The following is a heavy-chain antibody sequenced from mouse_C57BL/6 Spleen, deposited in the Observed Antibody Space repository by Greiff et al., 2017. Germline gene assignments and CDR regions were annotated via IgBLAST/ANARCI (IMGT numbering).Heavy chain of an antibody. Sequence: VQLQQSGPVLVKPGASVKMSCKASGYTFTDYYMNLVKQSHGKSLEWIGVINPYNGGTSYNQKFKGKATLTVDKSSSTAYMELNSLTSEDSAVYYCARGGAQAPFDYWGQGTTLTVSS. CDR3: ARGGAQAPFDY. J-gene: IGHJ2*01. V-gene: IGHV1-19*01. D-gene: IGHD3-2*02. CDR2: INPYNGGT. CDR1: GYTFTDYY.